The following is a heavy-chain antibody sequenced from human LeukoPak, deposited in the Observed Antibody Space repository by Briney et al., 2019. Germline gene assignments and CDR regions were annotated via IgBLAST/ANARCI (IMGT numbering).Heavy chain of an antibody. Sequence: ASVKVSCKASGYTFTSYHMHWVRQAPGQGLEWMGIINPSGGTTNYAQKFRGRVTMTRDMSTSTAYMELSSLRSEDTAVYYCAREASLRYFLDGNYYYMDVWGKGTTVTVSS. V-gene: IGHV1-46*01. CDR3: AREASLRYFLDGNYYYMDV. CDR2: INPSGGTT. D-gene: IGHD3-9*01. CDR1: GYTFTSYH. J-gene: IGHJ6*03.